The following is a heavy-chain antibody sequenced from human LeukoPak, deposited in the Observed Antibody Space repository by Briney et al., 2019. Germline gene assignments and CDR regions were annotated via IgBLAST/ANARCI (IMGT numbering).Heavy chain of an antibody. D-gene: IGHD1-26*01. CDR3: ARGEVGATVY. Sequence: SETLSLTCAVYGGSFSGYYWSWIRQPPGKGLEWIGEINHSGSTSYNPSLKSRVTMSVDTSKNQFSLKLSSVTAADTAVYYCARGEVGATVYWGQGTLVTVSS. V-gene: IGHV4-34*01. CDR1: GGSFSGYY. J-gene: IGHJ4*02. CDR2: INHSGST.